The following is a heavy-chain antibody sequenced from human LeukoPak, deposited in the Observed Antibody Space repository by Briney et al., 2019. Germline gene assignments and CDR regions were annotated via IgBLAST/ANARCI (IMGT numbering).Heavy chain of an antibody. D-gene: IGHD3-3*01. J-gene: IGHJ3*02. Sequence: SETLSPTCAVYGGSFSGYYWSWIRQPPGKGLEWIGEINHSGSTNYNPSLKSRVTISVDTSKNQFSLKLSSVTAADTAVYYCARRFLEWLLWYDAFDIWGQGTMVTVSS. CDR3: ARRFLEWLLWYDAFDI. CDR1: GGSFSGYY. V-gene: IGHV4-34*01. CDR2: INHSGST.